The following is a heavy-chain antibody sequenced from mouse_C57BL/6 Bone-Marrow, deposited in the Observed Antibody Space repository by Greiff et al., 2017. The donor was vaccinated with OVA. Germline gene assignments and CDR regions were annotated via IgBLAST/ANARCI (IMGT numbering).Heavy chain of an antibody. CDR1: GYTFTDYN. Sequence: EVQLQQSGPELVKPGASVKISCKASGYTFTDYNMDWVKQSHGKSLEWIGDINPNNGGTNYNQKFKGKATLTVDKSSSTAYMELRSLTSEDTAVYYCARSAYGNYFFSTVDYWGQGTSVTVSS. CDR2: INPNNGGT. J-gene: IGHJ4*01. V-gene: IGHV1-18*01. CDR3: ARSAYGNYFFSTVDY. D-gene: IGHD2-1*01.